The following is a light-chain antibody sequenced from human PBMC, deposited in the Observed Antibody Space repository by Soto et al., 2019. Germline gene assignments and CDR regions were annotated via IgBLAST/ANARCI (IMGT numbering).Light chain of an antibody. V-gene: IGLV1-51*01. Sequence: QSVLTQPPSLSAAPGQTVTISCSGSTSNIGNNYVSWYRQLPRTAPKLLIYDTYKRPSGIPDRFSGSKSGTSATLVITGLQTGDEADYYCGTWDSSLSAHVFGPGTKVTVL. CDR2: DTY. J-gene: IGLJ1*01. CDR1: TSNIGNNY. CDR3: GTWDSSLSAHV.